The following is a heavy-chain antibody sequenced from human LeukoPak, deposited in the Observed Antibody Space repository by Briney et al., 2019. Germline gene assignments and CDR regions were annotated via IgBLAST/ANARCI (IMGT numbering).Heavy chain of an antibody. Sequence: GASVKVSCKASGGTFSSYAISWVRQAPGQGLEWMGGIIPIFGTANYAQKFQGRVTITADKSTSTAYMELSSLRSEDTAVYYCARARVRYFDWLHLPLYYYMDVWGKGTTVTVSS. J-gene: IGHJ6*03. D-gene: IGHD3-9*01. V-gene: IGHV1-69*06. CDR1: GGTFSSYA. CDR3: ARARVRYFDWLHLPLYYYMDV. CDR2: IIPIFGTA.